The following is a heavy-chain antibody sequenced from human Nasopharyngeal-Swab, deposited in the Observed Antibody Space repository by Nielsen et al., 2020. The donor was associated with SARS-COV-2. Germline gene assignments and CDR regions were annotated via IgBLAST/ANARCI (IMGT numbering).Heavy chain of an antibody. D-gene: IGHD1-26*01. J-gene: IGHJ4*02. Sequence: GESLKIYCAAPGFPFSSYAMHWVRQAPGKGLEWVAVISYDGSNKYYADSVKGRFTISRDNSKNTLYLQMNSLRAEDTAVYYCARDGGSYLDYWGQGTLVTVSS. CDR1: GFPFSSYA. V-gene: IGHV3-30-3*01. CDR2: ISYDGSNK. CDR3: ARDGGSYLDY.